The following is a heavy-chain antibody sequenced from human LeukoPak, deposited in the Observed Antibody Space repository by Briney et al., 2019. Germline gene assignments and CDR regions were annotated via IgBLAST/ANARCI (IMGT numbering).Heavy chain of an antibody. D-gene: IGHD2-2*01. Sequence: GGSLRLSCAASGFTFSSYEMNLVRQAPGKGLEWVSYISSSGSTIYYADSVKGRFTISRDNAKNSLYLQMNSLRAEDTAVYYCASLHDIVVIPDATIDYWGQGTLVTVSS. J-gene: IGHJ4*02. CDR2: ISSSGSTI. V-gene: IGHV3-48*03. CDR3: ASLHDIVVIPDATIDY. CDR1: GFTFSSYE.